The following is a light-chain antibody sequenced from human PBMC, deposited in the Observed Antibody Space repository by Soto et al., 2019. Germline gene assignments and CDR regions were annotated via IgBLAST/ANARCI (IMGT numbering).Light chain of an antibody. J-gene: IGLJ3*02. Sequence: QAVVTQEPSLTVSPGGTVTLTCGSSTGAVTSGHYPYWFQQKPGQAPSTLIYDTNNKHPWTPARFSGSLLGGKAALTLSGAQPEDEAEYYCLLSYSGAWVFGGGTKLTVL. CDR3: LLSYSGAWV. CDR2: DTN. CDR1: TGAVTSGHY. V-gene: IGLV7-46*01.